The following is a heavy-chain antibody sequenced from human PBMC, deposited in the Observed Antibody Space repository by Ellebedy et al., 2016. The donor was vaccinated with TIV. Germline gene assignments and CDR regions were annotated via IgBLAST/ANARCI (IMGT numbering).Heavy chain of an antibody. CDR1: GYTFNSYG. CDR3: ARLTGAYSWYFDL. Sequence: AASVTVSCKASGYTFNSYGISWVRQAPGQGLEWMGWISAYNGNTHYAQKLQGRVTMTTDTSTSTAYMELRSLRSDDTAVYYCARLTGAYSWYFDLWGRGSLVTVSS. CDR2: ISAYNGNT. J-gene: IGHJ2*01. D-gene: IGHD2-21*01. V-gene: IGHV1-18*01.